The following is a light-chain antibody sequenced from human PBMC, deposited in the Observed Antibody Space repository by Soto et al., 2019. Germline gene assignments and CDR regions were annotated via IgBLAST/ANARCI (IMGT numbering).Light chain of an antibody. J-gene: IGLJ1*01. Sequence: QSALTQPRSVSGSPGQSLTISCTGTSSDIEGYNYVSWYQQHPGKAPKLMIYDVTKRPSGVPDRFSGSKSGNTASLTISGLQAEDEGDYYCCSHAGSYTYVFGTGTKVTVL. CDR2: DVT. CDR1: SSDIEGYNY. CDR3: CSHAGSYTYV. V-gene: IGLV2-11*01.